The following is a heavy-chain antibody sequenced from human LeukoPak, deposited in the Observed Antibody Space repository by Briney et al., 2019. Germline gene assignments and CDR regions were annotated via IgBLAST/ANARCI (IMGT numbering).Heavy chain of an antibody. V-gene: IGHV1-8*01. Sequence: ASVKVSCKASGYTFTSYDINWVRQATGQGLEWMGWMNPNSGNTGYAQKFQGRVTMTRNTSISTAYMELSSLRSEDTAVYYCGTVEVVPAANFDYWGQGTLVTVSS. CDR1: GYTFTSYD. CDR3: GTVEVVPAANFDY. J-gene: IGHJ4*02. D-gene: IGHD2-2*01. CDR2: MNPNSGNT.